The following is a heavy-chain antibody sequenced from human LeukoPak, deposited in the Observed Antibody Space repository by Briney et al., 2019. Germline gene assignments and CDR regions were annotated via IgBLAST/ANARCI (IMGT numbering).Heavy chain of an antibody. CDR2: ISGYNSKP. CDR1: GYSFTNYG. D-gene: IGHD1-20*01. CDR3: TRGVGSITYLDY. Sequence: ASVKVSCKTSGYSFTNYGITWVRQAPGQGLERMGWISGYNSKPFYAQNFQGRVTMTTDTSTSTAYMELRSLRSDDTAVYYCTRGVGSITYLDYWGQGTLVTVSS. V-gene: IGHV1-18*01. J-gene: IGHJ4*02.